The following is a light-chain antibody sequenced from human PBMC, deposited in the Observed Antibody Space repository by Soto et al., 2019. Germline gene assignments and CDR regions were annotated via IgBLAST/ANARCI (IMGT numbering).Light chain of an antibody. J-gene: IGKJ1*01. Sequence: DIQMTQSPSTLSASGGDRVTITCRASQSIRSWLGGYQQKPGTAPKLLIYSASTLESGGLSRFSGSRAGTEFTLTISSMQPDDSATYYCDQYNDNWTLGQVT. CDR3: DQYNDNWT. CDR2: SAS. V-gene: IGKV1-5*03. CDR1: QSIRSW.